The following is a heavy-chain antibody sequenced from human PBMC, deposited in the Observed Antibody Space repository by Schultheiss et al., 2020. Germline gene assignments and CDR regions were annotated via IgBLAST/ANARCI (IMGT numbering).Heavy chain of an antibody. CDR1: GFTFSNAW. Sequence: GGSLRLSCAASGFTFSNAWMSWVRQAPGKGLVWVSRINSDGSSTSYADSVKGRFTISRDNAKNTLYLQMNSLRAEDTAVYYCARDPRYYGSRGVAFDIWGQGTMVTV. J-gene: IGHJ3*02. D-gene: IGHD3-10*01. V-gene: IGHV3-74*01. CDR3: ARDPRYYGSRGVAFDI. CDR2: INSDGSST.